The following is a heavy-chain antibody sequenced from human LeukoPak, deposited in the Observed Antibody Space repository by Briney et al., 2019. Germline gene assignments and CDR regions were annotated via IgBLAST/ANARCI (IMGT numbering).Heavy chain of an antibody. CDR3: VKALYCSSSSCAFDI. CDR1: GFTFSSYA. CDR2: ISGSGSNT. V-gene: IGHV3-23*01. J-gene: IGHJ3*02. D-gene: IGHD2-2*01. Sequence: GGSLRLSCAASGFTFSSYAMSWVRQAPGKGLEWVSSISGSGSNTYYADSAKGRFTISRDNSKNTLYLQMNSLRAEDTAVYYCVKALYCSSSSCAFDIWGQGTMVTVSS.